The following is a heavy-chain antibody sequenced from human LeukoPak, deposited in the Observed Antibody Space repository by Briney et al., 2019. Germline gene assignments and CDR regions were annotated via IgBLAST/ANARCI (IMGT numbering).Heavy chain of an antibody. D-gene: IGHD3-22*01. CDR1: GGSISSHN. Sequence: SETLSLTCTVSGGSISSHNWNWIRQPRGKGLEWIGDIYSSGSPNYNPSLKSRVAISVDTSKNQFSLKLSSVTAADTAVYYCARVDSSGYYTFFDYWGQGTLVTVSS. V-gene: IGHV4-59*11. CDR2: IYSSGSP. CDR3: ARVDSSGYYTFFDY. J-gene: IGHJ4*02.